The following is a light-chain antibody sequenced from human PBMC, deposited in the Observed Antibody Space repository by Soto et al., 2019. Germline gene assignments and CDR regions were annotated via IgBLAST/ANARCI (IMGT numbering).Light chain of an antibody. CDR1: QGIYDS. CDR3: QQLHNYPRT. CDR2: AVS. Sequence: AIQLTQSPSSLSASVGDRVTITCRASQGIYDSLAWYQQKPGRAPNLLIYAVSRLQSGVPSRFSGSGSETEVTHTINNLQPEDFAIYYCQQLHNYPRTFGQVTKVEVK. V-gene: IGKV1D-13*01. J-gene: IGKJ1*01.